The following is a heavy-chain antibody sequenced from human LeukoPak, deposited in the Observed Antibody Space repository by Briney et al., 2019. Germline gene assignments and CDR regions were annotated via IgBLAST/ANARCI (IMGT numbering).Heavy chain of an antibody. CDR3: ASGYSSGWYLDY. D-gene: IGHD6-19*01. J-gene: IGHJ4*02. V-gene: IGHV4-34*01. CDR2: INDRGST. CDR1: GGSFSGYY. Sequence: PSETLSLTCAVYGGSFSGYYWSWIRQPPGKGLEWIGEINDRGSTNYNPSLKSRVTISLGSSKNQFSLKVSSVTAADTAVYYCASGYSSGWYLDYWGQGTLVTVSS.